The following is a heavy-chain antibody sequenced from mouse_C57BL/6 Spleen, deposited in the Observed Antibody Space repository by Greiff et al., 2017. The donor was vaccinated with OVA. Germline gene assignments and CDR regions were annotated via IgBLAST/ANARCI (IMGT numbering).Heavy chain of an antibody. V-gene: IGHV5-17*01. CDR3: ARFYDYDIYAMDY. D-gene: IGHD2-4*01. Sequence: VQLKESGGGLVKPGGSLKLSCAASGFTFSDYGMHWVRQAPEKGLEWVAYISSGSSTIYYADTVKGRFTISRDNAKNTLFLQMTSLRSEDTAMYYCARFYDYDIYAMDYWGQGTSVTVSS. CDR1: GFTFSDYG. CDR2: ISSGSSTI. J-gene: IGHJ4*01.